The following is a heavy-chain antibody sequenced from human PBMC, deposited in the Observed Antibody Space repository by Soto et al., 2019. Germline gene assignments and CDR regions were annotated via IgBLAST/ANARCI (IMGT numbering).Heavy chain of an antibody. Sequence: PSETLSLTCTVSGGTISSWYWSWIRQPPGKGLEWIGYIYYSGSTNCNPSLKSRVTISVDTSKNQFSLKLSSVTAADTAGYYCSRRYGSAIDYWGQGTLVTVSS. CDR2: IYYSGST. J-gene: IGHJ4*02. D-gene: IGHD1-26*01. V-gene: IGHV4-59*08. CDR1: GGTISSWY. CDR3: SRRYGSAIDY.